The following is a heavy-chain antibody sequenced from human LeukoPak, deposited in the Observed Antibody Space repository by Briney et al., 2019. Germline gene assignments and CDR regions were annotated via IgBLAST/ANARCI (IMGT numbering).Heavy chain of an antibody. CDR3: ARVSEQQLADDAFDI. J-gene: IGHJ3*02. D-gene: IGHD6-13*01. CDR2: IYYSGST. Sequence: ASETLSLTCTVSGGSISSYYWSWIRQPPGKGLEWIGYIYYSGSTNYNPSLKSRVTISVDTSENQFSLKLSSVTAADTAVYYCARVSEQQLADDAFDIWGQGTMVTVSS. V-gene: IGHV4-59*01. CDR1: GGSISSYY.